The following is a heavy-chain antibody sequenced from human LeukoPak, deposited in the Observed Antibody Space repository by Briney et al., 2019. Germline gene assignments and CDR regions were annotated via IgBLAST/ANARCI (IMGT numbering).Heavy chain of an antibody. D-gene: IGHD6-13*01. J-gene: IGHJ4*02. CDR1: GYSFSSYG. CDR3: ARDPGTLATYFDY. CDR2: IWYDGSKK. V-gene: IGHV3-33*01. Sequence: PGGSLRLSCAASGYSFSSYGMQGVRQAPGKGLEGGAVIWYDGSKKYYADSVKGRFTISRDDSKNTLYLQMNSLRAEDTAIYYCARDPGTLATYFDYWGPGTLVTVSS.